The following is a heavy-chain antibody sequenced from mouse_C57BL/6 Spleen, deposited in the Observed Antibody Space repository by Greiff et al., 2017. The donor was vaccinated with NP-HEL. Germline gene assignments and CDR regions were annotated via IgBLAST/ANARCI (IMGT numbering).Heavy chain of an antibody. CDR3: AAGSDFDY. CDR1: GYSITSGYY. CDR2: ISYDGSN. V-gene: IGHV3-6*01. J-gene: IGHJ2*01. D-gene: IGHD4-1*01. Sequence: DVKLQESGPGLVKPSQSLSLTCSVTGYSITSGYYWNWIRQFPGNKLEWMGYISYDGSNNYNPSLKNRISITRDTSKNQFFLKLNSVTTEDTATYYCAAGSDFDYWGQGTTLTVSS.